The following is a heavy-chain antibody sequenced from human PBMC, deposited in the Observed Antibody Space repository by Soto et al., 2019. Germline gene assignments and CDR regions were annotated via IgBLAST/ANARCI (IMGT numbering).Heavy chain of an antibody. CDR1: GGSISSYY. Sequence: PSETLSLTCTVSGGSISSYYWSWIRQPPGKGLEWIGYIYYSGSTNYNPSLKSRVTISVDTSKNQFSLKLSSVTAADTAVYYCARREAVARYYFDYWGQGTLVTVSS. CDR3: ARREAVARYYFDY. D-gene: IGHD6-19*01. J-gene: IGHJ4*02. CDR2: IYYSGST. V-gene: IGHV4-59*08.